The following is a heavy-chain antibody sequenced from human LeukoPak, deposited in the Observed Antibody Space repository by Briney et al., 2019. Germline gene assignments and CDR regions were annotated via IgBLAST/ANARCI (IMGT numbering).Heavy chain of an antibody. V-gene: IGHV4-38-2*01. CDR1: GYSINSGYY. Sequence: PSETLSLTCAVSGYSINSGYYWGWIRQPPGKGLEWIGSIYHSGSTYYNPSLKSRVTISVDTSKNQFSLKLSSVTAADTAVYYCARFSAMCAFDIWGQGTMVTVSS. CDR2: IYHSGST. CDR3: ARFSAMCAFDI. J-gene: IGHJ3*02. D-gene: IGHD2-2*01.